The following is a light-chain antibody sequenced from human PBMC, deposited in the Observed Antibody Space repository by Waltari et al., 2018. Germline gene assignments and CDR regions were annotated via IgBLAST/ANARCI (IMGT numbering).Light chain of an antibody. CDR2: DVS. CDR1: SRYGGGYNY. Sequence: SARTQPACVSGAPGQAITISCTGTSRYGGGYNYVSWYQHHPGKAPKLMIYDVSKRPSGVSNRFSGSKSGNTASLTISGLQAEDEADYYCSSYTSSSSVVFGGGTKLTVL. CDR3: SSYTSSSSVV. J-gene: IGLJ2*01. V-gene: IGLV2-14*03.